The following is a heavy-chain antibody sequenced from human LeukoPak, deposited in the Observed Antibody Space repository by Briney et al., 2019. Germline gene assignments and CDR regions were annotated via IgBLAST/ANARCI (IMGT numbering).Heavy chain of an antibody. J-gene: IGHJ4*02. CDR2: IKISGYA. Sequence: PGGSLRLSCTASGFTFNNYVMSWVRQAPGKGLEWVSSIKISGYADYADSVKGRFTISRDNSKNTLYLEMSSLRVEDTAIYYCAKWPEGAMDYFDYWGQGTLVTVSS. CDR3: AKWPEGAMDYFDY. D-gene: IGHD3-16*01. V-gene: IGHV3-23*01. CDR1: GFTFNNYV.